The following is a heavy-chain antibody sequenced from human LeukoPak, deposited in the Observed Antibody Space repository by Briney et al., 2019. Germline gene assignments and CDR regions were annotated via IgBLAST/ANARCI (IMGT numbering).Heavy chain of an antibody. Sequence: GGSLRLSCVASGFSIRTFWMTWVRQAPGKGLEWVATIKKDGSEKYYVDSVKGRFTISRDNAKNSLYLQMNSLRAEDTAVYYCARDRDTNDYWGQGTLVTVSS. CDR2: IKKDGSEK. CDR3: ARDRDTNDY. J-gene: IGHJ4*02. V-gene: IGHV3-7*01. CDR1: GFSIRTFW.